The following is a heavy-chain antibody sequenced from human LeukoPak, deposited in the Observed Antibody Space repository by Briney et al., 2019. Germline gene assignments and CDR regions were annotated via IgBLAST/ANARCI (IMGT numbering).Heavy chain of an antibody. CDR3: ARESQFYDGLG. Sequence: ASVKVSCKASGYTFTSYYMHWVRQAPGQGLEWMGIINPSGGSTSYAQKFQGRVTMTRDMSTSTVYMELSSLRSEDTAVYYCARESQFYDGLGWGQGTLVTVSS. CDR1: GYTFTSYY. V-gene: IGHV1-46*01. J-gene: IGHJ4*02. CDR2: INPSGGST. D-gene: IGHD2/OR15-2a*01.